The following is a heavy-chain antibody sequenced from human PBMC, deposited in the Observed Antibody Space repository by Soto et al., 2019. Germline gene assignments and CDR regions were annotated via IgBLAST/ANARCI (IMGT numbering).Heavy chain of an antibody. Sequence: QVQLVESGGGVVQPGRSLRLSCAASGFTFSSYAMHWVRQAPGKGLEWVAVISYDGSNKYYADSVKGRFTISRDNSKNTLYLQMNSLRAEDTAVYYCARRGYCSGGSCRRCYYGMDVWGQGTTVTVSS. CDR1: GFTFSSYA. D-gene: IGHD2-15*01. J-gene: IGHJ6*02. V-gene: IGHV3-30-3*01. CDR3: ARRGYCSGGSCRRCYYGMDV. CDR2: ISYDGSNK.